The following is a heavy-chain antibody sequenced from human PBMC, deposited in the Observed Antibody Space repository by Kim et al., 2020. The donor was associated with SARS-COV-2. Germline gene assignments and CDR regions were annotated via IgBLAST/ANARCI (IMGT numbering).Heavy chain of an antibody. V-gene: IGHV3-43*02. CDR3: AKDRYDSSGYYYHYYYGMDV. Sequence: GGSLRLSCAASGFTFDDYAMHWVRQAPGKGLEWVSLIRGDGGSTYYADSVKGRFTISRDNSKNSLYLQMNSLRTEDTALYYCAKDRYDSSGYYYHYYYGMDVWGQGTTVTVSS. CDR2: IRGDGGST. J-gene: IGHJ6*02. CDR1: GFTFDDYA. D-gene: IGHD3-22*01.